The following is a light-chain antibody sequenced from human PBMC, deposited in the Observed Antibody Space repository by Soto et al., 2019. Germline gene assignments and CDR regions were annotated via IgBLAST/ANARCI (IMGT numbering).Light chain of an antibody. CDR2: GAS. CDR1: QSVSRY. J-gene: IGKJ2*01. V-gene: IGKV3-20*01. Sequence: EIVLTQSPGTLSLSPGERATLSCRASQSVSRYLAWYQQKPGQAPRLLIYGASIRATGIPDRFSGSGSGTDFTLTISRLEPEDFEVFYCQQYGRSPYTFGQGTRLEIK. CDR3: QQYGRSPYT.